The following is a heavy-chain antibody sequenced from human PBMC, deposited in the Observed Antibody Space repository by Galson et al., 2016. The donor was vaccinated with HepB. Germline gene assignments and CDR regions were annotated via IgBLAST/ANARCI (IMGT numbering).Heavy chain of an antibody. CDR2: ISGSGGST. Sequence: SLRLSCAASRFTFSTYAMSWVRQSPGKGLEWISGISGSGGSTYYADSVKGRITISRDNSRKTLYLQMNSLRAEDTAVYYCAKDLRTVTTRREGRDYYYYYYMDVWGKGTTVTVSS. CDR1: RFTFSTYA. J-gene: IGHJ6*03. V-gene: IGHV3-23*01. CDR3: AKDLRTVTTRREGRDYYYYYYMDV. D-gene: IGHD4-17*01.